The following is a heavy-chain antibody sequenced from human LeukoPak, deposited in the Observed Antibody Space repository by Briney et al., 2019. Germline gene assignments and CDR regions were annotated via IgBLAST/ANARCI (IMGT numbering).Heavy chain of an antibody. CDR1: ELTFSRYW. CDR3: ARSNQADDY. Sequence: PGGSLRLSCAASELTFSRYWMHWVRQVPGKGLVWVARINPGGSSITYADSVKGRFAISRDNAKNTLYLQMDSLRAEDTGVYYCARSNQADDYWGQGTLVTVSS. J-gene: IGHJ4*02. V-gene: IGHV3-74*01. CDR2: INPGGSSI. D-gene: IGHD1-14*01.